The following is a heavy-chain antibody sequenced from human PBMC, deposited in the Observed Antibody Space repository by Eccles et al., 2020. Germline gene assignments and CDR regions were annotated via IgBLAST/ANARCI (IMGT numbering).Heavy chain of an antibody. D-gene: IGHD1-26*01. J-gene: IGHJ4*02. V-gene: IGHV3-30*02. CDR3: AKSGSYSPFDY. Sequence: KGRFTISRDNSKNTLYLQMNSLRAEDTAVYYCAKSGSYSPFDYWGQGTLV.